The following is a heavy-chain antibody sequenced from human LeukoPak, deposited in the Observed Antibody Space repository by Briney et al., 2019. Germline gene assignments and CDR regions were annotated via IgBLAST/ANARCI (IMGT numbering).Heavy chain of an antibody. CDR2: INPSGGST. J-gene: IGHJ4*02. CDR3: ARPGSSGTYFDY. D-gene: IGHD3-10*01. CDR1: GYTFTSYY. Sequence: ASVKVSCKASGYTFTSYYMHWVRQAPGQGLEWMGIINPSGGSTSYAQKFQDRVTMTRDTSTSTVYMELSSLRSEDTAVYYCARPGSSGTYFDYWGQGTLVTVSS. V-gene: IGHV1-46*01.